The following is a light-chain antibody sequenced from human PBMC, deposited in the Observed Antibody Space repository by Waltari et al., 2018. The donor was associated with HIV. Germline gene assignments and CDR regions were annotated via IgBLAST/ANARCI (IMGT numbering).Light chain of an antibody. CDR3: SSFAGSNTVV. CDR2: EVN. Sequence: QSALTQPPSASGSLGQPVTIPCSGTSDDLGGYNYVFWYQQYPSTPHKLLIYEVNKRPSGVPDRFSGSKSLNSASLTVSGLQAEDEAHYFCSSFAGSNTVVFGGGTKLTVL. CDR1: SDDLGGYNY. J-gene: IGLJ2*01. V-gene: IGLV2-8*01.